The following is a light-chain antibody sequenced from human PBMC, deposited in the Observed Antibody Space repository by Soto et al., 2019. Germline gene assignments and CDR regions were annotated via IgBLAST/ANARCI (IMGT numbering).Light chain of an antibody. V-gene: IGKV3-20*01. CDR3: QQYGSSPPWT. CDR2: GAS. Sequence: ELVLTQSPGTLSLSPGERATLSCRASQSVSSSYLAWYQQKPGQAPRLLIYGASSRATGIPDRFSGSGSGTDFNLTISRLEPEDLAVYYCQQYGSSPPWTFGQGPRWIS. CDR1: QSVSSSY. J-gene: IGKJ1*01.